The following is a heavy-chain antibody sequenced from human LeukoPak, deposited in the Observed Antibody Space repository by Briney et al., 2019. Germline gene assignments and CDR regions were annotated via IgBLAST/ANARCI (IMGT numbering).Heavy chain of an antibody. Sequence: SETLSLTCTVSGGSISSYYWSWIRQPPGKGLEWIGYIYYSGSTNYNPSLKSRVTISVDTSKNQFSLKLSSVTAADTAVYYCARVTESYGSGRRHNCYYYYMDVWGKGTTVTISS. CDR1: GGSISSYY. D-gene: IGHD3-10*01. V-gene: IGHV4-59*01. CDR3: ARVTESYGSGRRHNCYYYYMDV. J-gene: IGHJ6*03. CDR2: IYYSGST.